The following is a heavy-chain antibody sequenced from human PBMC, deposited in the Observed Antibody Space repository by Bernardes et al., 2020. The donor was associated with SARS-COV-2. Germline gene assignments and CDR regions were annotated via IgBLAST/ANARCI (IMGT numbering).Heavy chain of an antibody. CDR3: ARGPISSIDY. CDR2: INPSSGVT. V-gene: IGHV1-2*02. CDR1: GYTFTHYY. Sequence: ASVKVSCKASGYTFTHYYIHWVRQAPGQGFEWMGWINPSSGVTNCAQKFQGGVTMTRDTSISTAYMELSSLRADDTAVFYCARGPISSIDYWGQGALVTVAS. J-gene: IGHJ4*02. D-gene: IGHD3-10*01.